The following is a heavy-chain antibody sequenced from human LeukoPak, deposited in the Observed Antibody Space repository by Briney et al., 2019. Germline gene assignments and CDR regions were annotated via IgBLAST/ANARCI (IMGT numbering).Heavy chain of an antibody. V-gene: IGHV5-51*01. CDR3: ARQLVRSGGYSGFDI. D-gene: IGHD2-15*01. CDR1: GYSFTNYW. Sequence: GESLKISCKGSGYSFTNYWIGWVRQMPGKGLEWMGIIYPGDSETTYGPSFQGQVTFSADKSISSAYLQWSSLKASDTAMYYCARQLVRSGGYSGFDIWGQGTMVTVSS. J-gene: IGHJ3*02. CDR2: IYPGDSET.